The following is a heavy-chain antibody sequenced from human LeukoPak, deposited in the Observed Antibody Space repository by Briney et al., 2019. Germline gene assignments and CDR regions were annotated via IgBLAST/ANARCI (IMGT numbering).Heavy chain of an antibody. J-gene: IGHJ4*02. D-gene: IGHD5-12*01. Sequence: ASVKVPCKVSGYTLTELSMHWVRQAPGKGLEWMGGFDPEDGETIYAQKFQGRVTMTEDTSTDTAYMELSSLRSEDTAVYYCTTVGYSGYVYYFDYWGQGTLVTVSS. CDR2: FDPEDGET. V-gene: IGHV1-24*01. CDR3: TTVGYSGYVYYFDY. CDR1: GYTLTELS.